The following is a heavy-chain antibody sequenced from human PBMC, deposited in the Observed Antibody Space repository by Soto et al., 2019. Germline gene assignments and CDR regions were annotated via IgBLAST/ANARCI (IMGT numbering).Heavy chain of an antibody. CDR2: ISSSGSTI. Sequence: PGGSLRLSCAASGFTFSDYYMSWIRQAPGKGLEWVSYISSSGSTIYYADSVKGRFTISRDNAKNSLYLQMNSLRAEDTAIYYCAKDAKRSDGWYYFDYWGQETLVTVYS. V-gene: IGHV3-11*01. J-gene: IGHJ4*02. CDR3: AKDAKRSDGWYYFDY. D-gene: IGHD6-19*01. CDR1: GFTFSDYY.